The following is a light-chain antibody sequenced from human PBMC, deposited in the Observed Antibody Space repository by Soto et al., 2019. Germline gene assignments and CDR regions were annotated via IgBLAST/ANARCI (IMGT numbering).Light chain of an antibody. Sequence: DIQMTQSPSTLSASVGDRVIITCRASQSISTWLAWYQQKPGKAPNLLIYDACTLQSGVPLRFSGSGSGTEFTLTISSLQPDDFATYYCQQYNSYWYTFGQGTRLEIK. CDR3: QQYNSYWYT. CDR1: QSISTW. J-gene: IGKJ2*01. CDR2: DAC. V-gene: IGKV1-5*01.